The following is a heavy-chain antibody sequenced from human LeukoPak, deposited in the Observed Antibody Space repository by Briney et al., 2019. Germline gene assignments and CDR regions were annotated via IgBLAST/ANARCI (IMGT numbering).Heavy chain of an antibody. CDR3: AHFGLTILRF. Sequence: SSPTLVNPTQTLTLTCTFSGFSLSTTRMGVGWIRQPPGKALEWLALIYWDDDKRYSPSLKSRLTITKDTSKNQVVLAMTNMDPVDTATYYCAHFGLTILRFWGQGTLVTVSS. D-gene: IGHD3-10*01. V-gene: IGHV2-5*02. CDR1: GFSLSTTRMG. J-gene: IGHJ4*02. CDR2: IYWDDDK.